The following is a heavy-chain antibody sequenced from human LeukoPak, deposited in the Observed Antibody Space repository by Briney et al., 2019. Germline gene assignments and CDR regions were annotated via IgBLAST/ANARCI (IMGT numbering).Heavy chain of an antibody. J-gene: IGHJ4*02. CDR3: ASTQQWLASYY. CDR1: GGSISSYY. V-gene: IGHV4-59*08. Sequence: SETLSLTCTVSGGSISSYYWSWFRQPPGKGLEWIGSFYNSGSTSYNPSLTSRVTISLDTSKNLFSLRLTSVTAADTAVYYCASTQQWLASYYWGQGALVTVSS. CDR2: FYNSGST. D-gene: IGHD6-19*01.